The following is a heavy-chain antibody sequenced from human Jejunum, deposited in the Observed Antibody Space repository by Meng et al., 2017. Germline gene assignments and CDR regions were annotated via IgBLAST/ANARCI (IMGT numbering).Heavy chain of an antibody. CDR1: GDSISSTSW. D-gene: IGHD3-16*01. CDR2: IYHSGRS. V-gene: IGHV4-4*02. Sequence: GAGLLQLSGTLSLTCEVSGDSISSTSWWDWLRQPPGKGLEWIGEIYHSGRSNFIPSLKSRVSISLDESKNQFSLTLNSVTAADTAVYYCARGVGDIRFGFDYWGQGILVTVSS. CDR3: ARGVGDIRFGFDY. J-gene: IGHJ4*02.